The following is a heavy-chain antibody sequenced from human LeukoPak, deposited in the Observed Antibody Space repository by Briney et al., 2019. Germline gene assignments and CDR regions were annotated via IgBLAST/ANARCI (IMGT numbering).Heavy chain of an antibody. CDR1: GXTFSSYG. CDR2: ISYDGSNK. V-gene: IGHV3-30*18. D-gene: IGHD3-3*01. J-gene: IGHJ5*02. CDR3: AKDGSYRYYDFWSGYYTEWFDP. Sequence: PGRSLRLSCAASGXTFSSYGMHWVRQAPGKGLEWVAVISYDGSNKYYADSVKGRFTISRDNSKNTLYLQMNSLRAEDTAVYYCAKDGSYRYYDFWSGYYTEWFDPWGQGTLVTVSS.